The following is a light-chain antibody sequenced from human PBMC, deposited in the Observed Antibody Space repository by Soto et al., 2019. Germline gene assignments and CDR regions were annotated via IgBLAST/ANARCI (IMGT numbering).Light chain of an antibody. J-gene: IGLJ2*01. CDR2: DNN. Sequence: QSALTQPPSVSAAPGQKVTISCSGSSSNIGNNYVSWYQQLPGSAPKLLIYDNNQRPSGIPDRFSGSKSGTSATLGITGLQTGDGAHYYCGTWDNSLSAGVFGGGTKLTVL. CDR1: SSNIGNNY. CDR3: GTWDNSLSAGV. V-gene: IGLV1-51*01.